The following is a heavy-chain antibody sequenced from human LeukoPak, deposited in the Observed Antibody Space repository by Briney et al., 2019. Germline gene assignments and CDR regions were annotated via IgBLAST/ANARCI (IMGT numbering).Heavy chain of an antibody. V-gene: IGHV1-69*13. CDR3: AREGTVDTAMVSPFDY. CDR2: IIPIFGTA. J-gene: IGHJ4*02. D-gene: IGHD5-18*01. CDR1: GYTSTSYD. Sequence: ASVKVSCKASGYTSTSYDISWVRQAPGQGLEWMGGIIPIFGTANYAQKFQGRVTITADESTSTAYMELSSLRSEDTAVYYCAREGTVDTAMVSPFDYWGQGTLVTVSS.